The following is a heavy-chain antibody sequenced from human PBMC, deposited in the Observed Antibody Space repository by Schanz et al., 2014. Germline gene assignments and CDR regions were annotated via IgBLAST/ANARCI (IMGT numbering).Heavy chain of an antibody. CDR1: GGTFSTYP. CDR3: ARGGGPEDVFDI. CDR2: IIPIHGIV. Sequence: QVQLVQSGAEVQKPGSSMKVSCKASGGTFSTYPINWLRQAPGQGLEWMGRIIPIHGIVNYAQRFQDRVRITADKSTSTAYIELSSLRSDDTAVYYCARGGGPEDVFDIWGQGTILTVSS. J-gene: IGHJ3*02. V-gene: IGHV1-69*02. D-gene: IGHD2-15*01.